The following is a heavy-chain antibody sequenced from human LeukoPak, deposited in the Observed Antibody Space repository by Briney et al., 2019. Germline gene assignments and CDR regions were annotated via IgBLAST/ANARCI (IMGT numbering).Heavy chain of an antibody. CDR2: MNPNSGNT. Sequence: ASVKVSCKASGYTFTSYDINWVRQATGQGLEWMGWMNPNSGNTGYAQKFQGRVTITRNTSISTAYMELSSLRSEDTAVYYCARGFPPRRNYDSSGYYSYYFDHWGQGTLVTVSS. J-gene: IGHJ4*02. CDR3: ARGFPPRRNYDSSGYYSYYFDH. V-gene: IGHV1-8*03. CDR1: GYTFTSYD. D-gene: IGHD3-22*01.